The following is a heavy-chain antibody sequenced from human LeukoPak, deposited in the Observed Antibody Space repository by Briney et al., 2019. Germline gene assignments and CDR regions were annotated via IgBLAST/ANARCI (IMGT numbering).Heavy chain of an antibody. D-gene: IGHD3-22*01. V-gene: IGHV1-46*01. CDR1: GYTFTSYY. Sequence: ASVKVSCKASGYTFTSYYMHWVRQAPGQGLEWMGIINPSGGSTSYAQKFQGRVTITADKSTSTAYMELSSLRSEDTAVYYCATHYDSSGYSKFFGVYWGQGTLVTVSS. CDR2: INPSGGST. CDR3: ATHYDSSGYSKFFGVY. J-gene: IGHJ4*02.